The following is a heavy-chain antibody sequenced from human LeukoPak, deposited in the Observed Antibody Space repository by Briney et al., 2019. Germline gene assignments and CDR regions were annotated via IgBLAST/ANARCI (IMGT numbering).Heavy chain of an antibody. Sequence: GGSLRLSCATSGFSLADYTLHWVRQVPGKAMEWLSLITRDGYSTFYADSVKGRFTISRDNAKNSLYLQMNSLRAEDTAVYYCARDPMAGTVRDFDYWGQGTLVTVSS. CDR3: ARDPMAGTVRDFDY. V-gene: IGHV3-43*01. D-gene: IGHD6-19*01. CDR1: GFSLADYT. CDR2: ITRDGYST. J-gene: IGHJ4*02.